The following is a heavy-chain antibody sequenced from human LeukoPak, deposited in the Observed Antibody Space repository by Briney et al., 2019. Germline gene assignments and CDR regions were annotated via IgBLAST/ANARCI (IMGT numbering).Heavy chain of an antibody. D-gene: IGHD2-2*01. Sequence: GGSLRLSCAASGFTFSSYAMSWVRQAPGKGLEWVSAISGSGGSTYYADSVKGRFTISRDNSKNTLYLQMNSLRAEDTAVYYCARDLPPEDIVVVPAAINWGQGTLVTVSS. CDR2: ISGSGGST. CDR3: ARDLPPEDIVVVPAAIN. CDR1: GFTFSSYA. V-gene: IGHV3-23*01. J-gene: IGHJ4*02.